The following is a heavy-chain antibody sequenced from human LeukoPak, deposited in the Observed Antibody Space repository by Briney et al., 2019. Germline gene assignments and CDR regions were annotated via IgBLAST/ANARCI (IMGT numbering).Heavy chain of an antibody. CDR1: GFTFSSYA. D-gene: IGHD3-10*01. V-gene: IGHV3-23*01. CDR3: AKMPFYLLWFGELLSFFDY. J-gene: IGHJ4*02. CDR2: ISGSGGST. Sequence: GGSLRLSCAASGFTFSSYAMSWVRQAPGKGLEWVSAISGSGGSTYYADSVKGRFTISRDNSKNTLYLQMNSLRAEDTAVYYCAKMPFYLLWFGELLSFFDYWGQGTLVTVSS.